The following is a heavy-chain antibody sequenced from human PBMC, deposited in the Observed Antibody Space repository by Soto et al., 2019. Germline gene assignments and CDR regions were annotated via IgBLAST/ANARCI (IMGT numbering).Heavy chain of an antibody. D-gene: IGHD1-26*01. CDR3: ASAKVAGAYYYMDV. Sequence: PSETLSLTCAVYGGSFSDFQWSWIRQPPGKGLEWIGEINHGGSTSYNPSLKSRVTISVDTSKNQFSMKLSSVTAADTAVYYCASAKVAGAYYYMDVWGKGTTVTVSS. CDR1: GGSFSDFQ. J-gene: IGHJ6*03. CDR2: INHGGST. V-gene: IGHV4-34*01.